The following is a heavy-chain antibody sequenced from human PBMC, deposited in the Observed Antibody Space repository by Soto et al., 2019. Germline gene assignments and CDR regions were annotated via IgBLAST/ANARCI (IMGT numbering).Heavy chain of an antibody. CDR3: TREQSDDNYFDP. CDR1: GAALSSGGYF. J-gene: IGHJ5*02. CDR2: IYYSGGT. V-gene: IGHV4-61*08. Sequence: SETLSLTFTVSGAALSSGGYFYAWVRQPPGKGLEWLGYIYYSGGTNYNPSLKIRVTISLDKSKSQFSLRLISVTAADTAVYYCTREQSDDNYFDPWGQGTLVTVSS. D-gene: IGHD6-19*01.